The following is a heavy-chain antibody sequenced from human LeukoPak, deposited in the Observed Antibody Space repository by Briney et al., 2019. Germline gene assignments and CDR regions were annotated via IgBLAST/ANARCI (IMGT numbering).Heavy chain of an antibody. V-gene: IGHV3-48*03. CDR3: VGGGLPYFDY. CDR1: GFPFSSFE. Sequence: GGSLRLSCAASGFPFSSFEMNWGRQAPGKGLEWISYISVGGGTKYADSVKGRFTISRDNVKNSLYLQMNSLRAEDTAVYYCVGGGLPYFDYWGQGTLATVSS. CDR2: ISVGGGTK. J-gene: IGHJ4*02. D-gene: IGHD3-9*01.